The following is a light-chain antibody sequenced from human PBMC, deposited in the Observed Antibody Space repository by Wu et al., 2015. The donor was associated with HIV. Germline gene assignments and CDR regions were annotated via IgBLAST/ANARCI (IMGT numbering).Light chain of an antibody. J-gene: IGKJ5*01. V-gene: IGKV3-11*01. CDR2: DTS. CDR3: QQRSNWPLIT. CDR1: QILGRF. Sequence: EIVLTQSPVTPSLSPGERATLSCRANQILGRFLAWYQQKPGQSPRLLIYDTSTRATGIPARFSGSASGTDYTLTISSLEPEDFAVYYCQQRSNWPLITFGQGTRLEIK.